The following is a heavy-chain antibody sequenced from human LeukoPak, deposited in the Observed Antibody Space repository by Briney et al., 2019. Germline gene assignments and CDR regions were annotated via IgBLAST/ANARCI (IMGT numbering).Heavy chain of an antibody. CDR3: AREPWFDP. CDR1: GGSISSGSYY. CDR2: IYTSGST. V-gene: IGHV4-61*02. J-gene: IGHJ5*02. Sequence: PSETLSLTCTVSGGSISSGSYYWSWIRQPAGKGLEWLGRIYTSGSTNYNPSLKNRVTISVDTSKNQFSLKLSSVTAADTAVYYCAREPWFDPWGQGTLVTVSS.